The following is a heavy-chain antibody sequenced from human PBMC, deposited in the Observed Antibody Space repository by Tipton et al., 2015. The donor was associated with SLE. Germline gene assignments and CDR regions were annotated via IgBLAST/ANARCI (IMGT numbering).Heavy chain of an antibody. Sequence: SLRLSCAASGFTFSSYSMNWVRQAPGKGLEWVSYISSSSSTIYYADSVKGRFTISRDNAKNSLYLQMNSLRAEDTAVYYCASGSSGWYGRDYFDYWGQGTLVTVSS. CDR1: GFTFSSYS. V-gene: IGHV3-48*01. D-gene: IGHD6-19*01. J-gene: IGHJ4*02. CDR3: ASGSSGWYGRDYFDY. CDR2: ISSSSSTI.